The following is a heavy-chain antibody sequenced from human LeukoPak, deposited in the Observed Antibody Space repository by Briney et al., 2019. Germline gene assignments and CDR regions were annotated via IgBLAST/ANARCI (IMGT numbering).Heavy chain of an antibody. CDR1: GFSVTTNF. V-gene: IGHV3-53*01. CDR3: ATAARGYFDF. J-gene: IGHJ4*02. D-gene: IGHD3-22*01. CDR2: IYRDGTT. Sequence: GGSLRLSCAASGFSVTTNFMSWVRQAPGKGQESVLIIYRDGTTYYEDSVKGRFTISRDNSKNTLYLHMTSLRVEDTAVYYCATAARGYFDFWGRGILVTVPS.